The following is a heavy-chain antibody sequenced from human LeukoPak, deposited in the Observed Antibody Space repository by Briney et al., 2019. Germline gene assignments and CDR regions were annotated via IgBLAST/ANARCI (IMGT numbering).Heavy chain of an antibody. CDR2: IKSKTDGGTT. J-gene: IGHJ4*02. Sequence: GGSLRLSCAASGFTFSNAWMSWVRQAPGKGLEWVGRIKSKTDGGTTDYAAPVKGRFTISRDDSKNTLYLQMNSLKTEDTAVYYCTTNLGTYYYDSSGYYSLVDYWGQGTLVTVSS. CDR1: GFTFSNAW. D-gene: IGHD3-22*01. CDR3: TTNLGTYYYDSSGYYSLVDY. V-gene: IGHV3-15*01.